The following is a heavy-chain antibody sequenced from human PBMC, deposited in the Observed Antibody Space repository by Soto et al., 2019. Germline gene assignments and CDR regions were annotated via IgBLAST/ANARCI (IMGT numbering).Heavy chain of an antibody. J-gene: IGHJ5*02. CDR1: GGSISNYY. Sequence: PSETLSLTCTVSGGSISNYYWTWIRQPPGKGLEWIGYIYYSGSTNYNPSLKSRVTISVDTSKNQFSLKLSSVTAADTAVYYCGRAYYGSGSYLGNWFDPWGQGTLVTVSS. CDR3: GRAYYGSGSYLGNWFDP. CDR2: IYYSGST. V-gene: IGHV4-59*01. D-gene: IGHD3-10*01.